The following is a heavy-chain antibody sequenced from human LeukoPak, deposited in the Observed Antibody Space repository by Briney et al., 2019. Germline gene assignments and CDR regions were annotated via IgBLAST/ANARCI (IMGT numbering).Heavy chain of an antibody. D-gene: IGHD1-26*01. CDR2: ISDIGGNT. CDR3: AKTPKPGSFDY. Sequence: PGGSLRLSCAASGFSLSSYAMIWVRQAPGKGLEWLSTISDIGGNTYYAHSVKGRFTISRDNSRNTPYLQMNSLRVEDTAVYFCAKTPKPGSFDYWGEGTLVTVSP. J-gene: IGHJ4*02. V-gene: IGHV3-23*01. CDR1: GFSLSSYA.